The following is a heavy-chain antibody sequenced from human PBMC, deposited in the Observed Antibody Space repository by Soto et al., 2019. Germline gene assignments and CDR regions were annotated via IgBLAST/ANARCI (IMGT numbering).Heavy chain of an antibody. CDR3: AKDIGGYDFWSGYDYYYYGMDV. J-gene: IGHJ6*02. CDR2: ISWDGGST. V-gene: IGHV3-43*01. Sequence: GGSLRLSCAASGFTFDDYTMHWVRQAPGKGLEWVSLISWDGGSTYYADSVKGRFTISRHNSKNSLYLQMNSLRTEDTALYYCAKDIGGYDFWSGYDYYYYGMDVWGQGSTVPFSS. CDR1: GFTFDDYT. D-gene: IGHD3-3*01.